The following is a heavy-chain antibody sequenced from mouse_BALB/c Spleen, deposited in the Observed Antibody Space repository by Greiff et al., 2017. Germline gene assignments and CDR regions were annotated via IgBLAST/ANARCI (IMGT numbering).Heavy chain of an antibody. V-gene: IGHV1-82*01. CDR3: ARDYYGSSYEYFDY. CDR2: IYPGDGDT. D-gene: IGHD1-1*01. CDR1: GYAFSSSW. Sequence: VQLQQSGPELVKPGASVKISCKASGYAFSSSWMNWVKQRPGQGLEWIGRIYPGDGDTNYNGKFKGKATLTADKSSSTAYMQLSSLTSVDSAVYFCARDYYGSSYEYFDYWGQGTTLTVSS. J-gene: IGHJ2*01.